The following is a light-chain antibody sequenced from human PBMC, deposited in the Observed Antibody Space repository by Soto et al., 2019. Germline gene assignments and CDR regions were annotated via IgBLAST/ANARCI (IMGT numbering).Light chain of an antibody. CDR3: QQYDT. J-gene: IGKJ4*01. Sequence: EIVLTQSPGTLSLSPGERATLSCRASQSVSSSYLAWYQQKPGQAPRLRISGASSRATGIPDRFSGSGSRTDFTLTISRLEPEDFAVYYCQQYDTFGGGTKVEIK. CDR2: GAS. CDR1: QSVSSSY. V-gene: IGKV3-20*01.